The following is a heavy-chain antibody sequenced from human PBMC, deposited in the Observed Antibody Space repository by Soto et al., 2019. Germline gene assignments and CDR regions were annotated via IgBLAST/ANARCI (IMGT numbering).Heavy chain of an antibody. CDR2: ISAYNGNT. CDR3: ARERRIIAARTGNWFDP. D-gene: IGHD6-6*01. V-gene: IGHV1-18*01. Sequence: ASVKVSCKASGYTFTSYGISWVRQAPGQGLEWMGWISAYNGNTNYAQKLQGRVTMTTDTSTSTAYMELRSLRSDDTAVYYCARERRIIAARTGNWFDPWGQGTLVTVYS. J-gene: IGHJ5*02. CDR1: GYTFTSYG.